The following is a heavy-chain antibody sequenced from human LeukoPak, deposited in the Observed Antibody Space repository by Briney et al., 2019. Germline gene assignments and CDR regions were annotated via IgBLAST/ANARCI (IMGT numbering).Heavy chain of an antibody. Sequence: GGSLRLSCAASGFTFSSYSMNWVRQAPGKGLEWVSYISSSSSTIYYADSVKGRFTISRDNAKNSLYLQMNSLRAEDTALYYCAKDRWELVIPNAFDIWGQGTMVTVSS. CDR2: ISSSSSTI. D-gene: IGHD1-26*01. CDR1: GFTFSSYS. J-gene: IGHJ3*02. V-gene: IGHV3-48*04. CDR3: AKDRWELVIPNAFDI.